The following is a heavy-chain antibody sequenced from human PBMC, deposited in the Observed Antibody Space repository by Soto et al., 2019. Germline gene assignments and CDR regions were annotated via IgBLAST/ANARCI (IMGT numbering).Heavy chain of an antibody. Sequence: GASVKVSCKASGYTFTSYDINWVRQATGQGLEWMGWMNPNSGNTGYAQKFQGRVTMTRNTSISTAYMELSSLRSEDTAVYYCARGPNYDFWSGYYYGYSYYYGMDVWGQGTTVTVSS. CDR1: GYTFTSYD. D-gene: IGHD3-3*01. V-gene: IGHV1-8*01. J-gene: IGHJ6*02. CDR2: MNPNSGNT. CDR3: ARGPNYDFWSGYYYGYSYYYGMDV.